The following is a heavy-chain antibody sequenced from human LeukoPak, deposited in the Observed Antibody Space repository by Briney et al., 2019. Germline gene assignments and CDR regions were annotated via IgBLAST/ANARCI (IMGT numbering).Heavy chain of an antibody. V-gene: IGHV3-30-3*01. Sequence: GRSLRLSCAASGFTFSSYAMHWVRQAPGKGLEWVAVISYDGSNKYYADSVKGRFTISRDNSKNTLYLQMNSLRAEDTAAYYCASTGIAAAGTGYFDYWGQGTLVTVSS. CDR3: ASTGIAAAGTGYFDY. D-gene: IGHD6-13*01. J-gene: IGHJ4*02. CDR1: GFTFSSYA. CDR2: ISYDGSNK.